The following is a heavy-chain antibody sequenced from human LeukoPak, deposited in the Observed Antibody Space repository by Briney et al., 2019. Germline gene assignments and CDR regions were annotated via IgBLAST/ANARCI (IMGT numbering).Heavy chain of an antibody. V-gene: IGHV3-9*03. CDR1: IHTFYECD. D-gene: IGHD2/OR15-2a*01. CDR2: ISWNSGSI. Sequence: GSSLSLPCGASIHTFYECDILGPPRATEKARVCVSGISWNSGSIGYADSVKGRFTISRDNAMNSLYLQMNSLRAEDMALYYCAKGRGRDVMFYFDYWGQGTLVTVSS. CDR3: AKGRGRDVMFYFDY. J-gene: IGHJ4*02.